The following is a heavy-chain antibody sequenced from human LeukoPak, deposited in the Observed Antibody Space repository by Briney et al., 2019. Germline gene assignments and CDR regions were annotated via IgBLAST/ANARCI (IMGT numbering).Heavy chain of an antibody. V-gene: IGHV3-21*04. Sequence: GGSLRLSCAASGFTFSSYSMNWVRQAPGKGLEWVSSISSSSSYIYYADSVKGRFTISRDNSKNTMYLQMNSLRAEDTAVYYCAKGYCVNDKCSNYDYWGQGTLVTVSS. CDR1: GFTFSSYS. D-gene: IGHD2-8*01. CDR3: AKGYCVNDKCSNYDY. J-gene: IGHJ4*02. CDR2: ISSSSSYI.